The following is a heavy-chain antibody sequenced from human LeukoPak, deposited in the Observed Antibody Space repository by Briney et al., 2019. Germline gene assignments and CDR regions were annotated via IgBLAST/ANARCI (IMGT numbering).Heavy chain of an antibody. D-gene: IGHD2-15*01. V-gene: IGHV3-21*01. CDR2: ISSSAAYI. Sequence: GGSLRLSCAASGFPFSGYGLHWVRQAPGKGLEWVSSISSSAAYIAYADSVKGRFTISRDNAKDSLYLQMNNLRAGDTAVYYCAREGKDLRLGYYNSAVDVWGQGTTVSVSS. J-gene: IGHJ6*02. CDR3: AREGKDLRLGYYNSAVDV. CDR1: GFPFSGYG.